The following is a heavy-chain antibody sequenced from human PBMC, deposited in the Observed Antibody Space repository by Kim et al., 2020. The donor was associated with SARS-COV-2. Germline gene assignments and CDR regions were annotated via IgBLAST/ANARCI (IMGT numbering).Heavy chain of an antibody. CDR2: INHSGST. D-gene: IGHD5-12*01. J-gene: IGHJ5*02. CDR3: ARGVRAGYSGYWVSDWFDP. CDR1: GGSFSVYY. Sequence: SETLSLTCAVYGGSFSVYYWSWIRQPPGKGLEWIGEINHSGSTNYNPSLKSRVTISVDTSKNQFSLKLSSVTAADTAVYYCARGVRAGYSGYWVSDWFDPWGQGTLVTVSS. V-gene: IGHV4-34*01.